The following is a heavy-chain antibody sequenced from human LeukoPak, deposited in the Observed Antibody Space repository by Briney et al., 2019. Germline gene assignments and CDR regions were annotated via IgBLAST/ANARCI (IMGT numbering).Heavy chain of an antibody. CDR2: IKEDGSDK. Sequence: GGSLRLSCAASGFTFSRYWMTWVRQAPGKGLEWVANIKEDGSDKYYVDSVKGRFTISRDNAKNSLYLQMNSLRAEDPAVYYCASFELLSYFCYWGQGTLVTVSS. V-gene: IGHV3-7*03. J-gene: IGHJ4*02. D-gene: IGHD1-26*01. CDR1: GFTFSRYW. CDR3: ASFELLSYFCY.